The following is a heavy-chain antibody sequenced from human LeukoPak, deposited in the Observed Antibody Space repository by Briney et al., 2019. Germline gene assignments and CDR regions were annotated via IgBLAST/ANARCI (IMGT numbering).Heavy chain of an antibody. D-gene: IGHD6-13*01. CDR3: ARKGGILDAFDI. J-gene: IGHJ3*02. Sequence: PSETLSLTCSVSGGSISNYYWSWVRQPPGKGLELIGYIYYIGGSDDNPSLKSRVTISVDTSKNQFSLKLKSVTAADTAVYYCARKGGILDAFDIWGQGTMVTVSS. CDR2: IYYIGGS. V-gene: IGHV4-59*08. CDR1: GGSISNYY.